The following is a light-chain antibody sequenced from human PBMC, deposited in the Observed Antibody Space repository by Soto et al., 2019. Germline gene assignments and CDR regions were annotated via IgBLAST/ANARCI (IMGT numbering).Light chain of an antibody. Sequence: QSVLTQPASVSGSPGQSITISCSGTRSDIGSYNYVAWYQQFPGKTPKILIYGVSNRPSGVSSRFSGSKSGNTSSLTISGLQAEDEADHYCIPYTGGSTSYVLGSGTKVTVL. V-gene: IGLV2-14*01. CDR2: GVS. CDR1: RSDIGSYNY. J-gene: IGLJ1*01. CDR3: IPYTGGSTSYV.